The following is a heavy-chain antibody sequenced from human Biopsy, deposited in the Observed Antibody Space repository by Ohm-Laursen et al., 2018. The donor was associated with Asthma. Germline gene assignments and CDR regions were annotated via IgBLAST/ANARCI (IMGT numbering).Heavy chain of an antibody. V-gene: IGHV3-30-3*01. CDR2: RSYDGSNK. CDR3: ARDLHPTNHLGELSEGFDY. Sequence: SLRLSCSASRFTFSSYAMHWVRQAPGKGLEWVAVRSYDGSNKYYADSVKGRFTISRDNSKNTLYLQMNSLRAEDTAVYYCARDLHPTNHLGELSEGFDYWGQGTLVTVSS. D-gene: IGHD3-16*02. J-gene: IGHJ4*02. CDR1: RFTFSSYA.